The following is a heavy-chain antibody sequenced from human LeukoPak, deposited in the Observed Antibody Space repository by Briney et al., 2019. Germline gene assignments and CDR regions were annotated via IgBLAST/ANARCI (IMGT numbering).Heavy chain of an antibody. CDR1: GFTFSNFV. D-gene: IGHD3-22*01. V-gene: IGHV3-23*01. CDR2: VSGGAGTT. CDR3: ARSPIGPLAFDI. J-gene: IGHJ3*02. Sequence: PGGSLRLSRAASGFTFSNFVMSWVRQAPGKGLEWVSAVSGGAGTTYYADSVKGRFTISRDNSKNTLYLQMNSLRAEDTAVYYCARSPIGPLAFDIWGQGTMVTVSS.